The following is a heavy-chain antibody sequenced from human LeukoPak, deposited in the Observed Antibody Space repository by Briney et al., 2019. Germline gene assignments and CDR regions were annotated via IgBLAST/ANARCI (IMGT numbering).Heavy chain of an antibody. CDR1: GYTFTDYY. D-gene: IGHD4-23*01. Sequence: GASVKVSCKASGYTFTDYYMHWVRQAPGPGLEWMGWINPNSGGTNYAQKFQGRVTMTRDTSITTAYMDLSSLRSDDTAVYYCARPRTTVLTPLNYWGQGALVTVSS. J-gene: IGHJ4*02. CDR3: ARPRTTVLTPLNY. CDR2: INPNSGGT. V-gene: IGHV1-2*02.